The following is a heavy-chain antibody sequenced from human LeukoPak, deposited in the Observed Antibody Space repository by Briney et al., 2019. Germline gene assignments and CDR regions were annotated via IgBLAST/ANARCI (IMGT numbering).Heavy chain of an antibody. J-gene: IGHJ5*02. CDR2: IKQDGSEK. V-gene: IGHV3-7*01. CDR1: GFTFSSYW. Sequence: GGSLRLSCAASGFTFSSYWMSWVRQAPGKGLEWVAKIKQDGSEKYYVDSVKGRFTISRDNAKNSLYLQMNSLRAEDTAVYYCARMWLDGDYEGLLDPWGQGTLVTVSS. CDR3: ARMWLDGDYEGLLDP. D-gene: IGHD4-17*01.